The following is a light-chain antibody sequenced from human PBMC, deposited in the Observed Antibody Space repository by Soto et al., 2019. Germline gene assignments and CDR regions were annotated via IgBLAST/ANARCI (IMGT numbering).Light chain of an antibody. CDR1: QSISSY. V-gene: IGKV1-39*01. CDR3: QQSYRIPRT. J-gene: IGKJ1*01. Sequence: DIQMTQSPSSRSASVGDRVTITCRASQSISSYLNWYQQKPGKAPKLLISAASSLQSGVPSRFSGSRSGTDFTLTISSLQPEDFATYYCQQSYRIPRTFGQGTKVEIK. CDR2: AAS.